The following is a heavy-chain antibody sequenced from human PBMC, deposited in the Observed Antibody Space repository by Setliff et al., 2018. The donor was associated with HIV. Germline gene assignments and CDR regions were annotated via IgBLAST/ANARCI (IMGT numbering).Heavy chain of an antibody. CDR1: GYTFTSYA. D-gene: IGHD1-26*01. CDR2: INAGNDNT. CDR3: TRVMGATTGFHDY. Sequence: ASVKVSCKASGYTFTSYALNWVRQAPGQRLEWMGCINAGNDNTKYSQNFQGRVTITKDTSASTVYMELSSLRSEDTALYYCTRVMGATTGFHDYWGQGTQVTVSS. J-gene: IGHJ4*02. V-gene: IGHV1-3*01.